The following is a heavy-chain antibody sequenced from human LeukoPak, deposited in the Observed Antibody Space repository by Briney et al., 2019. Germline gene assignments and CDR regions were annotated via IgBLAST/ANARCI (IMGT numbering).Heavy chain of an antibody. CDR1: GGSISSGSYY. Sequence: SETLSLTCTVSGGSISSGSYYWSWIRQPAGKGLEWIGRIYTSGSTNYNPSLKSRVTISVDTSKNQFSLKLSSVTAADTAVYYCARHRGYYDDDLDYWGQGTLVTVSS. D-gene: IGHD3-3*01. CDR2: IYTSGST. V-gene: IGHV4-61*02. CDR3: ARHRGYYDDDLDY. J-gene: IGHJ4*02.